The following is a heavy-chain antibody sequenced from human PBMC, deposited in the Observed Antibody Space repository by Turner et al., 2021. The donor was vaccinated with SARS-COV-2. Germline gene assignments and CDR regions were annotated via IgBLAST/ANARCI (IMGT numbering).Heavy chain of an antibody. CDR3: ATVFAVAGLSYNMDV. CDR1: GYTLIELS. V-gene: IGHV1-24*01. J-gene: IGHJ6*02. CDR2: CDPEDAET. D-gene: IGHD6-19*01. Sequence: QVQLVQPGAAVKKPAASVKVSCKVSGYTLIELSMHWVRQAPGKGLGWMGGCDPEDAETIYAQKFQGRVTMTEDTSTDTAYMELSSLRSEDTAVYYCATVFAVAGLSYNMDVWGQGTTVTVSS.